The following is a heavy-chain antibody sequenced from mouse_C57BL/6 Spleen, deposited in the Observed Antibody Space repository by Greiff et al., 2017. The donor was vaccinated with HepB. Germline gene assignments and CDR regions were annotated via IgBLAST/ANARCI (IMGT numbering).Heavy chain of an antibody. CDR1: GFTFSSYT. D-gene: IGHD1-1*01. CDR3: ARHGSSYYYAMDY. J-gene: IGHJ4*01. CDR2: ISGGGGNT. Sequence: EVMLVESGGGLVKPGGSLKLSCAASGFTFSSYTMSWVRQTPENRLEWVATISGGGGNTYYPDSVKGRFTISRDNAKNTLYLQMSSLRSEDTALYYCARHGSSYYYAMDYWGQGTSVTVSS. V-gene: IGHV5-9*01.